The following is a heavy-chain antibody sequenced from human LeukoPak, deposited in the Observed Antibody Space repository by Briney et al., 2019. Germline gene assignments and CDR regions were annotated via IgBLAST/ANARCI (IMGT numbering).Heavy chain of an antibody. CDR1: GGSISSGSYY. V-gene: IGHV4-61*02. Sequence: SQTLSLTCIVSGGSISSGSYYWSWIRQPAGKGLEWIGRIYTSGSTNYNPSLKSRVTISVDTSKNQFSLKLSSVTAADTAVYYCAREGYDYVWGSYFDYWGQGTLVTVSS. CDR2: IYTSGST. CDR3: AREGYDYVWGSYFDY. D-gene: IGHD3-16*01. J-gene: IGHJ4*02.